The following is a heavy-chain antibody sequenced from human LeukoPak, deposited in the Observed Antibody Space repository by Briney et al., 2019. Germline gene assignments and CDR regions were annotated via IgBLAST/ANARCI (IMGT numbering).Heavy chain of an antibody. CDR3: AKDHLPGIVVADRDY. V-gene: IGHV3-30*02. CDR2: IHYDGSNN. CDR1: GFTFSSYA. J-gene: IGHJ4*02. D-gene: IGHD6-19*01. Sequence: PGGSLRLSCAASGFTFSSYAMHWVRQAPGKGLEWVAFIHYDGSNNYYADSVKGRFTISRDNSKNTLYLQINSLRDEDTAVYYCAKDHLPGIVVADRDYWGQGTLVTVSS.